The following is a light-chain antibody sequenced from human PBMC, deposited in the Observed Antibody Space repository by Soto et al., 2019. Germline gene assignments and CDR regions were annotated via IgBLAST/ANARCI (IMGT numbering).Light chain of an antibody. Sequence: DIQMTQSPSSLSASVGDRVTITCRASHPININLVWFQQKPGKAPKSLIYAATNLQSGVPSRFSGSVGGTDFSLTISSLQPEDVATYYCQHYQRYPPSFGGGTKLEIK. CDR2: AAT. CDR1: HPININ. CDR3: QHYQRYPPS. J-gene: IGKJ4*01. V-gene: IGKV1-16*01.